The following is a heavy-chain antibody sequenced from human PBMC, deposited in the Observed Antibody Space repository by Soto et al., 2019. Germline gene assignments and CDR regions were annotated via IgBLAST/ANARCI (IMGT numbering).Heavy chain of an antibody. CDR2: IFWIDEK. D-gene: IGHD3-3*01. V-gene: IGHV2-26*01. J-gene: IGHJ4*02. CDR1: GFSLSDARMG. CDR3: AHVRRYDGAQSYDY. Sequence: QVTLKESGPVLVKPTETLTLTCAVSGFSLSDARMGVSWIRQPPGKALEGLAHIFWIDEKSYSSSLQSRLIISKDTSKGQVVLTMPNMDPVDTATYFCAHVRRYDGAQSYDYWGPGPLVTVSS.